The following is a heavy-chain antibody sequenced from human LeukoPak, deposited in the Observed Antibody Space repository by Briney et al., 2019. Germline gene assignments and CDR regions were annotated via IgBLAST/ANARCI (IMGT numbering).Heavy chain of an antibody. Sequence: GGSLRLSCAASGFTFSSYAMSWVRQAPGKGLEWVSGISGSGDNTYYADSVKGRFTISRDNSKNTLYLQMSSLRAEDTAMYYCAREGNSGYYPYWGQGILVTVSS. V-gene: IGHV3-23*01. J-gene: IGHJ4*02. D-gene: IGHD3-22*01. CDR2: ISGSGDNT. CDR3: AREGNSGYYPY. CDR1: GFTFSSYA.